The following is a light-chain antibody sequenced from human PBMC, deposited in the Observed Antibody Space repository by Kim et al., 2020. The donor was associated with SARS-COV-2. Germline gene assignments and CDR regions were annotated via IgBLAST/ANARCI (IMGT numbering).Light chain of an antibody. CDR2: WSS. Sequence: VLALGERDTFNCKASQSVSNKLVSYQQKPGQPPKLLIRWSSDRESGVPDRFSGSGSGTDFTLSISSLQAEDVAVYHCQQYHDLPYTFGQGTKLEI. J-gene: IGKJ2*01. CDR3: QQYHDLPYT. CDR1: QSVSNK. V-gene: IGKV4-1*01.